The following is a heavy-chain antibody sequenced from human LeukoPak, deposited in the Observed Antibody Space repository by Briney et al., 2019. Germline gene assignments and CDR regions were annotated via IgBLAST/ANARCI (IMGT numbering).Heavy chain of an antibody. V-gene: IGHV4-61*01. D-gene: IGHD3-10*01. CDR3: ARLRLWFGELAAAFDY. Sequence: SETLSLTCTVSGGSVSSGSYYWSWIRQPPGKGLEWIGYIDYSGSTNYNPSLKSRVTISVDTSKNQFSLKLSSVTAADTAVYYCARLRLWFGELAAAFDYWGQGTLVTVSS. J-gene: IGHJ4*02. CDR2: IDYSGST. CDR1: GGSVSSGSYY.